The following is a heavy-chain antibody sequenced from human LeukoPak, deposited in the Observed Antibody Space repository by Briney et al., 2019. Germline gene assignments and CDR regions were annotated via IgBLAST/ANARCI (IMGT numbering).Heavy chain of an antibody. V-gene: IGHV4-34*01. D-gene: IGHD2-21*01. CDR1: GGSFSGYY. Sequence: SETLSLTCAVYGGSFSGYYWSWIRQPPGKGLEWIGEINHSGSTNYNPSLKSRVTISVDTSKNQFSLKLSSVTAADTAVYYCASLWRDYWGQGTLVTVSS. J-gene: IGHJ4*02. CDR3: ASLWRDY. CDR2: INHSGST.